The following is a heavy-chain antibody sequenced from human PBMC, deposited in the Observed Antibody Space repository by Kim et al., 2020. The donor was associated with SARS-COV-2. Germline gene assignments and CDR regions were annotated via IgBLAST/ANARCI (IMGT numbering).Heavy chain of an antibody. Sequence: GGSLRLSCAASGFTFSSYAMSWVRQAPGKGLEWVSVIYSGGSSTYYADSVKGRFTISRDNSRKTLYLQMNSLRAEDTAVYYCAKAPYYYDSSVSPWAAMDVWGQGTTVTVSS. CDR2: IYSGGSST. J-gene: IGHJ6*02. CDR1: GFTFSSYA. CDR3: AKAPYYYDSSVSPWAAMDV. D-gene: IGHD3-22*01. V-gene: IGHV3-23*03.